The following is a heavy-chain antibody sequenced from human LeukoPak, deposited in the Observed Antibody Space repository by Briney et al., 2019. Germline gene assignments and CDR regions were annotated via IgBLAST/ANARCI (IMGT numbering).Heavy chain of an antibody. J-gene: IGHJ4*02. D-gene: IGHD3-22*01. CDR3: ARDNGRGYPVYFAY. CDR2: INPIGGGT. V-gene: IGHV1-2*02. Sequence: ASVKVSCKASGYSFTGYYIHWVRQAPGQGLERMGWINPIGGGTNYAQKFQGRVTMTRDTSITTAYMEMSSLRSDDTAVYYCARDNGRGYPVYFAYWGQGTLVTVSS. CDR1: GYSFTGYY.